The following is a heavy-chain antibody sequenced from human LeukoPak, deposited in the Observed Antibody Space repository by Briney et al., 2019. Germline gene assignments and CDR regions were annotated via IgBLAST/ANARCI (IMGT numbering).Heavy chain of an antibody. CDR3: ARGIVATIYGAFDI. J-gene: IGHJ3*02. CDR1: GFTFSSYG. V-gene: IGHV3-30*03. D-gene: IGHD5-12*01. Sequence: GGSLRLSCAASGFTFSSYGMHWVRQAPGKGLEWVAVISYDGSNKYYADSVKGRFTISRDNSKNTLYLQMNSLRAEDTAVYYCARGIVATIYGAFDIWGQGTMVTVSS. CDR2: ISYDGSNK.